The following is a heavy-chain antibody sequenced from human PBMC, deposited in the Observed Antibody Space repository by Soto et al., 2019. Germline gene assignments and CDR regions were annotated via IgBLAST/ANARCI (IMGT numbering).Heavy chain of an antibody. J-gene: IGHJ6*02. Sequence: APGQGLEWMGGIIPIFGTANYAQKFQGRVTITADESTSTAYIELSSLRSEDTAVYYCARGIYYYGSGSYPYYYYGMDVWGQGTTVTVSS. CDR2: IIPIFGTA. V-gene: IGHV1-69*01. D-gene: IGHD3-10*01. CDR3: ARGIYYYGSGSYPYYYYGMDV.